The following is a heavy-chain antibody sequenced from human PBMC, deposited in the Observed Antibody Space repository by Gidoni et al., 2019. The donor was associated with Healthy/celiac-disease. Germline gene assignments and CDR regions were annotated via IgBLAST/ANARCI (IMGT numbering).Heavy chain of an antibody. CDR2: MSWNSGSI. D-gene: IGHD1-26*01. Sequence: EVQLVESGGGLVQPGRSLRLSCAASGFTSDDYAMHWVRQAPGQGLVWVSGMSWNSGSIGYADSVKGLFTISRDNAKNSLYLQINSLRAEDTALYYCAKGRKSGSYYVCAFDIGGQVTMVTVSS. CDR1: GFTSDDYA. J-gene: IGHJ3*02. V-gene: IGHV3-9*02. CDR3: AKGRKSGSYYVCAFDI.